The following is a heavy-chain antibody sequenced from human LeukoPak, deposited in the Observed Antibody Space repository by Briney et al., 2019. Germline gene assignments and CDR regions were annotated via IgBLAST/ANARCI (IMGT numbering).Heavy chain of an antibody. Sequence: GASVKVSCKASGYTFTGYYMHWVRQAPGQGLEWMGRINPSSGGTNYAQKFQGRVTMTRDTSISTAYMELSRLRSDDTAVYYCARVSLTGYYLSWGQGTLVTVYS. CDR2: INPSSGGT. V-gene: IGHV1-2*06. CDR1: GYTFTGYY. CDR3: ARVSLTGYYLS. J-gene: IGHJ5*02. D-gene: IGHD3-9*01.